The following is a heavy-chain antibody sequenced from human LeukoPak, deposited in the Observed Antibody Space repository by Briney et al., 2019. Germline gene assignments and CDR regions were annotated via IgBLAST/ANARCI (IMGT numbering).Heavy chain of an antibody. V-gene: IGHV1-46*01. J-gene: IGHJ5*02. Sequence: ASVKVSCKASGYTFTSYYIHWVRQAPGQGLEWMGIINPSGGSTSYAQRFQGRVTMTRDTSTSTAYMELRSLRSDDTAVYYCARVGDFWSTSWFDPWGQGTLVTVSS. CDR2: INPSGGST. CDR1: GYTFTSYY. D-gene: IGHD3-3*01. CDR3: ARVGDFWSTSWFDP.